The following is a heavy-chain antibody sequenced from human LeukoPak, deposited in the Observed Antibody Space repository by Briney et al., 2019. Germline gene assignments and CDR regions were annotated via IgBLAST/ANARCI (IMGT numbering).Heavy chain of an antibody. CDR2: ISGTGGST. CDR1: GFTFSSYA. Sequence: PGGSLRLSCAASGFTFSSYAMSWVCQAPGKWLEWVSAISGTGGSTYYADSVKGRFTISRDNSKNTVYLQMNSLRAEDTAVYYCAKNTDLHFDYWGQGTLVTVSS. J-gene: IGHJ4*02. CDR3: AKNTDLHFDY. V-gene: IGHV3-23*01. D-gene: IGHD4-17*01.